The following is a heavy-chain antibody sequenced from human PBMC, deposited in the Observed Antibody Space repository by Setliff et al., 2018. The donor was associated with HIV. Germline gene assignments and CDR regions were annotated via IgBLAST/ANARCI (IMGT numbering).Heavy chain of an antibody. J-gene: IGHJ6*03. V-gene: IGHV4-61*02. CDR3: ARVLGLPYYYMDV. D-gene: IGHD3-16*01. CDR1: GGSISSGSYY. CDR2: IYSSGST. Sequence: SETLSLTCTVSGGSISSGSYYWSWIRQPAGKGLEWIGRIYSSGSTNYNPSLKSRVTISVDTSKNQFSLKLNSVTAADTAVYYCARVLGLPYYYMDVWGKGTTVTVSS.